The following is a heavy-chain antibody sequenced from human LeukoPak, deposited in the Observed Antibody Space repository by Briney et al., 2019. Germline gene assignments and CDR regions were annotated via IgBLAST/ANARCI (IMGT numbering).Heavy chain of an antibody. CDR2: INPNSGGT. CDR3: ARGSPITTIAGGMSAFDI. J-gene: IGHJ3*02. Sequence: GASVKVSCKASGYTFTGYYMHWVRQAPGQGLEWMGWINPNSGGTNYAQKFQGRVTMTRDTSISTAYMELSRLRSDDTAVYYCARGSPITTIAGGMSAFDIWGQGTMVTVSS. CDR1: GYTFTGYY. V-gene: IGHV1-2*02. D-gene: IGHD3-22*01.